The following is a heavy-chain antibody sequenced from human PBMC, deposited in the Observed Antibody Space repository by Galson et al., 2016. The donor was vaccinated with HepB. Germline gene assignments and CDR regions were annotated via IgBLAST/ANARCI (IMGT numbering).Heavy chain of an antibody. Sequence: ETLSLTCTISGASISSRNWWSWVRQSPEKGLEWIGEVFHSGSTYYNPSLKSRVNISVDTSKDQFSLKLSSVTAADTAVYYCARIRGWLGVYHFDYWGQGTLVTVSS. J-gene: IGHJ4*02. V-gene: IGHV4-4*02. CDR2: VFHSGST. CDR1: GASISSRNW. CDR3: ARIRGWLGVYHFDY. D-gene: IGHD6-19*01.